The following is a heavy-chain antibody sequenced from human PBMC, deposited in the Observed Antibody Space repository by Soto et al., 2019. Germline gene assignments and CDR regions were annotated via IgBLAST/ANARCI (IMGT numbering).Heavy chain of an antibody. CDR1: GGTFSSYA. CDR3: ARAWRTWIQLWSFDY. V-gene: IGHV1-69*13. Sequence: GASVKVSCKASGGTFSSYAISWVRQAPGQGLEWMGGIIPIFGTANYAQKFQGRVTITADESTSTAYMELSSLRSEDTAVYYCARAWRTWIQLWSFDYWGQGTLVTVSS. D-gene: IGHD5-18*01. CDR2: IIPIFGTA. J-gene: IGHJ4*02.